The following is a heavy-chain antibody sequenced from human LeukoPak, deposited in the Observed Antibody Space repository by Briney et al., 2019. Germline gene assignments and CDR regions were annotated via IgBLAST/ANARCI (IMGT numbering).Heavy chain of an antibody. Sequence: ASVKVSCKASGYTFTSYGFIWVRQAPGQGLEWMGWIGAYNGNTNYAQKLQGRVTMTTDTSTSTAYMELRSLRSDDTAVYYCARDLVYGYDFWSGYYPPSFDYWGQGTLVTVSS. J-gene: IGHJ4*02. CDR3: ARDLVYGYDFWSGYYPPSFDY. V-gene: IGHV1-18*01. CDR2: IGAYNGNT. D-gene: IGHD3-3*01. CDR1: GYTFTSYG.